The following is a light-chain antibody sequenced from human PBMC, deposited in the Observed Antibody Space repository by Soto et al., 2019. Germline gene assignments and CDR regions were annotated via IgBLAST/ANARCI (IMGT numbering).Light chain of an antibody. V-gene: IGKV3-20*01. CDR3: QQYETFSGT. CDR1: QSVSSSY. Sequence: EIVLTQTPFTLSWSPVERSTLSFIASQSVSSSYLAWYQQKPGQAPRLLIYGASTRATGIPARFSGSGSGTKFTLTIASLQPDDFATYYCQQYETFSGTFGPGTKVDI. J-gene: IGKJ1*01. CDR2: GAS.